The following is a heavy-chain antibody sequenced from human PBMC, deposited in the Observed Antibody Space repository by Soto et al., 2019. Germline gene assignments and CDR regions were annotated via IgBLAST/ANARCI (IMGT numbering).Heavy chain of an antibody. D-gene: IGHD6-19*01. CDR1: GFTFTSYA. Sequence: SLRLSCVASGFTFTSYAMHWVRQAPGKGLEWVAVISYDGTNKYHADSVKGRFTISRDNSKNTLYLQMNNLRREDTALYYCARPAVASIRWEAFDIWGQGTKVTVSS. CDR3: ARPAVASIRWEAFDI. J-gene: IGHJ3*02. CDR2: ISYDGTNK. V-gene: IGHV3-30-3*01.